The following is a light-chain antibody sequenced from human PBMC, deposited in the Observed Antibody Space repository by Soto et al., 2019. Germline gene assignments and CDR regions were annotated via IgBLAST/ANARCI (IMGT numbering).Light chain of an antibody. Sequence: EIVMTQSPATLSVSPGERATLSCRASQSVSSNLAWYQQKPGQAPRLLIYGASTRATGIPARFSGSGSGTEFPIQISSLQSEDFAVYYCQQYNNWPSWTFGQGTKVEIK. CDR3: QQYNNWPSWT. J-gene: IGKJ1*01. CDR2: GAS. CDR1: QSVSSN. V-gene: IGKV3-15*01.